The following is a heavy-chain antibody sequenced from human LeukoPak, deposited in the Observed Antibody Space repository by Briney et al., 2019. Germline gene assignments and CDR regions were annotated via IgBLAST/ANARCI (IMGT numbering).Heavy chain of an antibody. CDR2: IYYSGST. V-gene: IGHV4-59*08. D-gene: IGHD3-22*01. Sequence: PSETLSLTCTVSGGSISSSYWSWIRQPPGKGLEWIGYIYYSGSTNYNPSLKSRVTVSVDTSKNQFSLKLSSVTAADTAVYYCARHYDGSGYWYYFDYWGQGTLVTVSS. CDR3: ARHYDGSGYWYYFDY. J-gene: IGHJ4*02. CDR1: GGSISSSY.